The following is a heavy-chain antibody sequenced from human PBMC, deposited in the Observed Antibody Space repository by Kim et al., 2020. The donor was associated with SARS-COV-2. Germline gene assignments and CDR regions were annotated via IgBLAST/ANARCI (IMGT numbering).Heavy chain of an antibody. CDR2: ISSTGGGT. Sequence: GGSLRLSCAASGFTFSNYAMSWVRQAPGRGLEWVSVISSTGGGTSYADSVKGRFTISRDSSKNTLFLQLHSLRAEDTAVYYCARVGGDSGAYYDFWGQGTLVTVSS. V-gene: IGHV3-23*01. D-gene: IGHD2-21*01. J-gene: IGHJ4*02. CDR1: GFTFSNYA. CDR3: ARVGGDSGAYYDF.